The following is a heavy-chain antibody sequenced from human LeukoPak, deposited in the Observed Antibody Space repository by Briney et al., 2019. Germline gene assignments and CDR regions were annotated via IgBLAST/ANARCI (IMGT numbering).Heavy chain of an antibody. V-gene: IGHV3-49*04. J-gene: IGHJ4*02. CDR2: IRSKAYGGTA. CDR1: GLSFGDYA. D-gene: IGHD5-24*01. CDR3: TRDWAGRNDYNWDYFDY. Sequence: GGSLRLSCTASGLSFGDYALSWVRQAPGKGLEWVGFIRSKAYGGTAEYAASVKGRFTISRDDSKSIAYLQMNSLKTEDTAVYYCTRDWAGRNDYNWDYFDYGGQGTLVTVSS.